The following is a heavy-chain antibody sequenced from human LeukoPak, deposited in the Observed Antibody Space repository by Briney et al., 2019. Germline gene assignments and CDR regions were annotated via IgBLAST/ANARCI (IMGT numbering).Heavy chain of an antibody. J-gene: IGHJ2*01. CDR2: IKQDGREK. V-gene: IGHV3-7*01. CDR3: ARDAGVAAAQTSYFDL. CDR1: GFTFSSYW. D-gene: IGHD6-13*01. Sequence: GGSLRLSCAASGFTFSSYWMSWVRQAPGKGLEWVANIKQDGREKYYVNSVKGRFTISRDNTKNSLYVQMNSLRAEDTAVYYCARDAGVAAAQTSYFDLWGRGTLVTVSS.